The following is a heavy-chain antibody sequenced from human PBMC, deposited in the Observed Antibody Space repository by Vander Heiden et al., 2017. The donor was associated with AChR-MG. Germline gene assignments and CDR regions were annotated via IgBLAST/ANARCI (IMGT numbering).Heavy chain of an antibody. V-gene: IGHV4-39*01. J-gene: IGHJ4*02. CDR1: GGSISSSSYY. D-gene: IGHD3-22*01. CDR2: IYYSGST. CDR3: ARLEPANYYDSSGYSDY. Sequence: QLQLQESGPGLVKPSETLSLTCTVSGGSISSSSYYWGWIRQPPGKGLEWIGSIYYSGSTYYNPSLKSRVTISVDTSKNQFSLKLSSVTAADTAVYYCARLEPANYYDSSGYSDYWGQGTLVTVSS.